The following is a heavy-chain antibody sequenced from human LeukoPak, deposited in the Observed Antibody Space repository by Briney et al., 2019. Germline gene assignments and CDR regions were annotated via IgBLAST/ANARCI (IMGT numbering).Heavy chain of an antibody. Sequence: SGPTLVNPTQTLTLTCTFSGFLLTSNGMGVGWIRQPPGKALEWLALIYWDDDQRYRPSLKSRLTITKDTSKNQVVLTMTNMDPVDTATYYCVYCRYNFGYSAFHIWGQGTVVAVSS. D-gene: IGHD5-18*01. CDR1: GFLLTSNGMG. J-gene: IGHJ3*02. V-gene: IGHV2-5*02. CDR3: VYCRYNFGYSAFHI. CDR2: IYWDDDQ.